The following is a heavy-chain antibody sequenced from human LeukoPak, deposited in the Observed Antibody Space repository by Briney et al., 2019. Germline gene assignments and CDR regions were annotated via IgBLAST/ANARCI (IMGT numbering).Heavy chain of an antibody. CDR1: GLTFSSYW. CDR2: IQLDGSET. J-gene: IGHJ4*02. V-gene: IGHV3-7*05. CDR3: ATAAAGYYFDY. Sequence: GGSLRLSCAASGLTFSSYWMNWVRQAPGKGLEWVANIQLDGSETSYVDSVKGRFTISRDNAKNSLYLQLNSLRAEDTAVYYCATAAAGYYFDYWGQGTLVTVSS. D-gene: IGHD6-19*01.